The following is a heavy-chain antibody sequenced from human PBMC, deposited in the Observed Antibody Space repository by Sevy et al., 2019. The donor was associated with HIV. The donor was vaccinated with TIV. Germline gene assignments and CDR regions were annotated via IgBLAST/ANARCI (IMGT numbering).Heavy chain of an antibody. J-gene: IGHJ4*02. CDR1: GFTFSSYA. CDR3: AKLFYYYDSSGPFDY. D-gene: IGHD3-22*01. CDR2: ISGSGGST. V-gene: IGHV3-23*01. Sequence: GGSLRLSCAASGFTFSSYAMSWVRQAAGKGLEWVSAISGSGGSTYYADSVKGRFTISRDNSKNTLYLQMNSLIAEDTAVYYCAKLFYYYDSSGPFDYWGQGTLVTVSS.